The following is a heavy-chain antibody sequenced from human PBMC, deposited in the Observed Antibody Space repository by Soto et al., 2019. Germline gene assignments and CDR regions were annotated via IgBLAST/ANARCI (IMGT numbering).Heavy chain of an antibody. V-gene: IGHV1-69*12. CDR2: ITPMFGVA. J-gene: IGHJ3*01. Sequence: QVHVVQSGAEVKEPGSSVRVSCKASGGSFHKFGFNWVRQAPGQGLQWMGDITPMFGVAEYAQRLQDRLTISADDSTETIYMELRSLRSEDTAMYYCARDDEKTYAFYFWGSGTMVTVSS. CDR3: ARDDEKTYAFYF. CDR1: GGSFHKFG.